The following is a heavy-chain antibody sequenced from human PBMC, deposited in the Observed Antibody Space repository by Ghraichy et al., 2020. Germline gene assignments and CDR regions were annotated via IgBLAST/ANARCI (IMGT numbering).Heavy chain of an antibody. CDR1: GDSITTSGYY. V-gene: IGHV4-31*11. CDR3: AGSRAAAGTDLED. Sequence: SETLSLTCALSGDSITTSGYYWSWIRQFPGRGLEWIGYIFYTGTAYYNPSLKSRVSISMDTSQNQFSLNLRSVIAADTAVYFCAGSRAAAGTDLEDWGQGTLVIVSS. D-gene: IGHD6-13*01. CDR2: IFYTGTA. J-gene: IGHJ1*01.